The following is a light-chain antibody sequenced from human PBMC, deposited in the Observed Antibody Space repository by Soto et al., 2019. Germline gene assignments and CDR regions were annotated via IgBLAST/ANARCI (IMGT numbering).Light chain of an antibody. CDR1: QSVSSN. CDR3: QQYNNWPLYT. J-gene: IGKJ2*01. Sequence: EIVMTQSPATLSVSPGERATLSCRASQSVSSNLAWYQQTPGQAPRLLIYGASTRATGIPATFSGSGSCTAVTLTISSLQSEDFAVYYCQQYNNWPLYTFGQGTKLEI. V-gene: IGKV3-15*01. CDR2: GAS.